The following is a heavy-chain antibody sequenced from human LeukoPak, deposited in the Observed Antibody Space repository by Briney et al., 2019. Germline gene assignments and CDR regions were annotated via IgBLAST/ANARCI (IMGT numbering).Heavy chain of an antibody. V-gene: IGHV3-21*04. CDR3: ATPTTVTTY. CDR2: ISSSSSYI. J-gene: IGHJ4*02. Sequence: KSGGSLRLSCAASGFTFSSYSMTWVRQAPGKGLEWVSSISSSSSYIYYADSVKGRFTISRDNSKNTLYLQMNSLRAEDTAVYYCATPTTVTTYWGQGTLVTVSS. D-gene: IGHD4-17*01. CDR1: GFTFSSYS.